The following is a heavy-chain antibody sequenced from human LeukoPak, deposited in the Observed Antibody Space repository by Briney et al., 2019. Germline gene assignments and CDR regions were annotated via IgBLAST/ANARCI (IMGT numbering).Heavy chain of an antibody. V-gene: IGHV3-53*01. D-gene: IGHD4/OR15-4a*01. CDR2: IYSGGST. CDR3: ARRAGAYSHPYDY. CDR1: GLTVSNNS. Sequence: PGGSLRLSCAASGLTVSNNSMSWVRQAPGKGLEWVSFIYSGGSTYYADSVKGRFTISRDNSKNTLYLQMNSLRADDTAVYYCARRAGAYSHPYDYWGQGTLVTVSS. J-gene: IGHJ4*02.